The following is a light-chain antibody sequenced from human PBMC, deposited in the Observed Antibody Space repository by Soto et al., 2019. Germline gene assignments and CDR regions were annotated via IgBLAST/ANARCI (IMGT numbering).Light chain of an antibody. CDR1: SSNIGDNY. CDR2: EDN. V-gene: IGLV1-51*02. Sequence: QSVLTQPPSVSAAPGQKVTISCSGSSSNIGDNYVSWYKQLPGTAPKLLIFEDNRRPSGIPDRFSGSKSGTSATLGITGLQTGDEADYYCATWDSYLSAGGFGGGTKVTVL. CDR3: ATWDSYLSAGG. J-gene: IGLJ3*02.